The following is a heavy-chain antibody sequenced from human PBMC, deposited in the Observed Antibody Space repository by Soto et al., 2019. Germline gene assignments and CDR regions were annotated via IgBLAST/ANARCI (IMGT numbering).Heavy chain of an antibody. CDR2: IDPSDSYT. Sequence: GESLKISCKGSGYSFTSYWISWVRQMPGKGLEWMGRIDPSDSYTNYSPSFQGHVTISADKSISTAYLQWSSLKASDTAMYYCASYSKRGYSGYDYIVSAPVYYWGQGTLVTVSS. CDR3: ASYSKRGYSGYDYIVSAPVYY. J-gene: IGHJ4*02. V-gene: IGHV5-10-1*01. D-gene: IGHD5-12*01. CDR1: GYSFTSYW.